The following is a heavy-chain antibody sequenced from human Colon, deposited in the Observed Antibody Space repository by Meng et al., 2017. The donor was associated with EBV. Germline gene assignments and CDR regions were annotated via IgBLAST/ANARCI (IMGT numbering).Heavy chain of an antibody. CDR2: IYYSGST. V-gene: IGHV4-31*03. Sequence: QVTLQGSGQGLVKPSQALSLTCPVSGGSISSGGYYWSWIRQHPGKGLEWIGYIYYSGSTYYNPSLKSRVTISIDTSKNQFSLKLSSVTAADTAVYYCARGPSRWLQFSFDYWGQGTLVRLL. D-gene: IGHD5-24*01. CDR3: ARGPSRWLQFSFDY. CDR1: GGSISSGGYY. J-gene: IGHJ4*02.